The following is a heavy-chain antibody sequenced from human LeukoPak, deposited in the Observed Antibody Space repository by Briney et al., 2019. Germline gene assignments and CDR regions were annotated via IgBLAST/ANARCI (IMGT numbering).Heavy chain of an antibody. CDR2: IIPIFGTA. CDR3: ARPVAGTGYFDY. D-gene: IGHD6-19*01. V-gene: IGHV1-69*06. CDR1: GGTFSSYA. J-gene: IGHJ4*02. Sequence: SVKVSCMASGGTFSSYAISWVRQAPGQGLEWMGGIIPIFGTANYAQKFQGRVTITADKSTSTAYMELSSLRSEDTAVYYCARPVAGTGYFDYWGQGTLVTVSS.